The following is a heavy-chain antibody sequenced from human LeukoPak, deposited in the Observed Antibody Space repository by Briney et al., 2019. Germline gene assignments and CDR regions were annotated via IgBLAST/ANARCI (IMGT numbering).Heavy chain of an antibody. V-gene: IGHV3-74*01. CDR3: ARVGAVAGTFDI. CDR2: IKSDGSIT. Sequence: PGGSLRLSCAVSGFTFSSYWMHWVRQVPGKGLEWVSRIKSDGSITSYADSVKGRFTISRDNAKNTLYLQMNSLRAEDTAVYFCARVGAVAGTFDIWGQGTLVTVSS. D-gene: IGHD6-19*01. J-gene: IGHJ4*02. CDR1: GFTFSSYW.